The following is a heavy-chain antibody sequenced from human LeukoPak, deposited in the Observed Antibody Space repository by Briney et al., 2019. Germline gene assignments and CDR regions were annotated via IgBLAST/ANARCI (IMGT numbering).Heavy chain of an antibody. CDR1: GGSFSGYY. Sequence: SETLSLTCAVYGGSFSGYYWSWIRQPPGKGLEWIGEINHSGSTNYNPSLKSRVTISVDTSKNQFSLKLSSVAVADTAVYYCARRPLYCSGGSCSGRWFDPWGQGTLVTVSS. D-gene: IGHD2-15*01. CDR3: ARRPLYCSGGSCSGRWFDP. V-gene: IGHV4-34*01. CDR2: INHSGST. J-gene: IGHJ5*02.